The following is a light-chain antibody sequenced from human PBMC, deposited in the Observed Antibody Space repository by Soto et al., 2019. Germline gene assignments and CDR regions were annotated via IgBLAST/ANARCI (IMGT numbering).Light chain of an antibody. CDR3: SSYTRSSTVV. J-gene: IGLJ2*01. CDR2: DVS. CDR1: SSDVGGYNY. Sequence: QSALTQPASVSGSPGQSITISCTGSSSDVGGYNYVSWYQQHPGKAPKLMIYDVSSRPSGVSNRFSGSKSGNXASLTISGLQAEDEADYYCSSYTRSSTVVFGGGTKXTVL. V-gene: IGLV2-14*01.